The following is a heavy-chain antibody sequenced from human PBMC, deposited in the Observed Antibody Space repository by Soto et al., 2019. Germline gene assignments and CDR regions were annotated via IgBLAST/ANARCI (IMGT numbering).Heavy chain of an antibody. D-gene: IGHD4-17*01. V-gene: IGHV3-23*01. Sequence: PLGSLILSCAASGCTFSSHGMTWVCQTPAKGLEWLSVIGVSGDTYYADSVKGRFNISRDNSKNTLYLPMDSLRDEDTGLYYCARAPSPTVKSGMDVWGQGTAVTVSS. CDR3: ARAPSPTVKSGMDV. CDR2: IGVSGDT. J-gene: IGHJ6*02. CDR1: GCTFSSHG.